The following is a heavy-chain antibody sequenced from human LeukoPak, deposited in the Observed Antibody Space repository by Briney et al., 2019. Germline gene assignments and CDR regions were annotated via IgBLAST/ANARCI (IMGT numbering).Heavy chain of an antibody. CDR1: GGSISSYY. Sequence: SETLSLTCTVSGGSISSYYWSWIRQPPGKGLEWIGYIHYSGSTNYNPSLKSRVTISVDTPKNQFSLKLSSVTAADTAVYYCARTTEGGYTYGYFYYYYMDVWGKGTTVTISS. D-gene: IGHD5-18*01. J-gene: IGHJ6*03. CDR3: ARTTEGGYTYGYFYYYYMDV. V-gene: IGHV4-59*01. CDR2: IHYSGST.